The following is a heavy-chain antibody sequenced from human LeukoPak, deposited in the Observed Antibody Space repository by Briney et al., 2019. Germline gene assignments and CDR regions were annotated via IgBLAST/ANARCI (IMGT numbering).Heavy chain of an antibody. Sequence: ASVKVSCKASGYTFTSYDINWVRQATGQGLEWMGWMNPNSGNTGYAQKFQGRVTMTRNTSISTAYMELSSLRSEDTAVYYCARSYYCSGGSCYSGVYYYGMDVWGQGTTVTVSS. J-gene: IGHJ6*02. CDR1: GYTFTSYD. D-gene: IGHD2-15*01. V-gene: IGHV1-8*01. CDR2: MNPNSGNT. CDR3: ARSYYCSGGSCYSGVYYYGMDV.